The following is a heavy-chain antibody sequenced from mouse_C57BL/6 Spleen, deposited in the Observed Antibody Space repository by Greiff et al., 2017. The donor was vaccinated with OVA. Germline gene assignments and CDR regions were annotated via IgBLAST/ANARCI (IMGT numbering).Heavy chain of an antibody. D-gene: IGHD2-4*01. CDR3: ARGYYDYDDDLSYWYFDV. Sequence: QVQLKQPGAELVKPGASVKMSCKASGYTFTSYWITWVKQRPGQGLEWIGDIYPGSGSTNYNEKFKSKATLTVDTSSSTAYMQLSSLTSEDSAVYYCARGYYDYDDDLSYWYFDVWGTGTTVTVSS. V-gene: IGHV1-55*01. CDR2: IYPGSGST. CDR1: GYTFTSYW. J-gene: IGHJ1*03.